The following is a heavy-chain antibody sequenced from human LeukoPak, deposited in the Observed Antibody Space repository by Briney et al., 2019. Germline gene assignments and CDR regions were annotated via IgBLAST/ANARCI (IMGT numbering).Heavy chain of an antibody. CDR1: RYTFSSYD. D-gene: IGHD4/OR15-4a*01. V-gene: IGHV1-8*01. CDR3: ARKNYGSNRWFDP. J-gene: IGHJ5*02. Sequence: GGSVKVSCKPSRYTFSSYDINCVPQATGQGLEWMGWMNPNSGDTAYAQKFQGRVTMTRNTSISTAYMELSSLRSEDTAVYYCARKNYGSNRWFDPWVQGTLVTVSS. CDR2: MNPNSGDT.